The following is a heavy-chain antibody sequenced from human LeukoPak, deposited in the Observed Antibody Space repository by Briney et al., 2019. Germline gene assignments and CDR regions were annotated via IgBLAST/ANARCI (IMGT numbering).Heavy chain of an antibody. Sequence: PGGSLRLSCAASGFTFDDYAMHWVRQAPGKGLEWVSGISWNSGSIGYADSVKGRFTISRDNAKNSQYLQMNSLRAEDTALYYCAKERRGYSYGYFYYYYGMDVWGQGTTVTVSS. CDR1: GFTFDDYA. J-gene: IGHJ6*02. CDR3: AKERRGYSYGYFYYYYGMDV. CDR2: ISWNSGSI. D-gene: IGHD5-18*01. V-gene: IGHV3-9*01.